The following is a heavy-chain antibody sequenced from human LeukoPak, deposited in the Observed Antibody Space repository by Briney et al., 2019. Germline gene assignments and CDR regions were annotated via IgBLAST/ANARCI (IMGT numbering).Heavy chain of an antibody. CDR1: GGSISSSSYY. CDR2: IYYSGST. CDR3: ARDGLSTVIRYFDWLSGDYYYYYYMDV. D-gene: IGHD3-9*01. Sequence: SETLSLTCTVSGGSISSSSYYWGWIRQPPGKGLEWIGSIYYSGSTYYNPSLKSRVTISVDTSKNQFSLKLSSVTAADTAVYYCARDGLSTVIRYFDWLSGDYYYYYYMDVWGKGTTVTISS. V-gene: IGHV4-39*02. J-gene: IGHJ6*03.